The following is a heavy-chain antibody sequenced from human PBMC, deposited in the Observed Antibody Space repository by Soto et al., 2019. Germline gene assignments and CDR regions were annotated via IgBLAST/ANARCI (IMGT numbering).Heavy chain of an antibody. D-gene: IGHD2-2*01. V-gene: IGHV4-31*02. J-gene: IGHJ5*02. Sequence: TVACGTSIDLGYYWSWIRQHPGKGLEWIGYIYYSGSTYYNPSLKSRVTISVDTSKNQFSLKLSSVTAADTAVDYCARVPGPWGQGTLVTVSS. CDR2: IYYSGST. CDR3: ARVPGP. CDR1: CGTSIDLGYY.